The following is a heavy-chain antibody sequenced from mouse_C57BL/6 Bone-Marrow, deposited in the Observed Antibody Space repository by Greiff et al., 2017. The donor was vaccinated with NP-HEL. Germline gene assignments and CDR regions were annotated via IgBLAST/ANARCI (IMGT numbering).Heavy chain of an antibody. D-gene: IGHD2-3*01. V-gene: IGHV1-53*01. J-gene: IGHJ2*01. Sequence: VQLQQPGTELVKPGASVKLSCKASGYTFTSYWMHWVKQRPGQGLEWIGNINPSNGGTNYNEKFKSKATLTVDKSSSTAYMQLSSLTSEDSAVYYCARWGVYDGYYVPFDYWGQGTTLTVSS. CDR3: ARWGVYDGYYVPFDY. CDR1: GYTFTSYW. CDR2: INPSNGGT.